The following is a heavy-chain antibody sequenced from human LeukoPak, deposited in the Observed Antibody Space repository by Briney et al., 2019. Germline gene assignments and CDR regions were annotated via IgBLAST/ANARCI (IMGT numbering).Heavy chain of an antibody. CDR3: ASPRYYDSSGYTDY. J-gene: IGHJ4*02. V-gene: IGHV1-2*02. CDR1: GYTFTGYY. CDR2: INPNSGGT. D-gene: IGHD3-22*01. Sequence: GASVKVSCKASGYTFTGYYMHWVRQAPGQGLEWMGWINPNSGGTNYAQKFQGRVTMTRDTSISTAYMELSRLRSDDTAVYYCASPRYYDSSGYTDYWGQGTLVTVSS.